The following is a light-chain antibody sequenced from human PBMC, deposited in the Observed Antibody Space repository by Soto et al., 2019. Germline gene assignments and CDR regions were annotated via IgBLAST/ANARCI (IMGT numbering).Light chain of an antibody. J-gene: IGKJ1*01. V-gene: IGKV1-5*03. CDR3: QEYNSYPWT. CDR2: KAS. CDR1: QSISSW. Sequence: DIQMTQSPSTLSASVGDRVTMTCRASQSISSWLAWYQQKPGKAPKLLIYKASSLESGVPSRFSASGSGTEFSLTIRSLQPDEFSTYYCQEYNSYPWTFGQGTNVEIK.